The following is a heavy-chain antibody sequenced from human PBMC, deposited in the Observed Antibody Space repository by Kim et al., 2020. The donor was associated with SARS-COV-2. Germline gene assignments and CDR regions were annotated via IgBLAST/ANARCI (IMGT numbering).Heavy chain of an antibody. Sequence: ASVKVSCKASGYTFTSYGISWVRQAPGQGLEWMGWISAYNGNTNYAQKLQGRVTMTTDTSTSTAYMELRSLRSDDTAVYYCARDARIAVGIYYYYGMDVWGQGTTVTVCS. D-gene: IGHD6-19*01. J-gene: IGHJ6*02. CDR3: ARDARIAVGIYYYYGMDV. CDR2: ISAYNGNT. CDR1: GYTFTSYG. V-gene: IGHV1-18*01.